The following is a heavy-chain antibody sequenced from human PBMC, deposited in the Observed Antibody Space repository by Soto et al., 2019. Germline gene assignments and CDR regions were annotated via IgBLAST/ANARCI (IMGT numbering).Heavy chain of an antibody. Sequence: QVQLVQSGAEVKKPGASVKVSCKASGYTFTSYDINWVRQATGQGLEWMGWMNPNSGNTGYAQKFQGRVTMTRNTSISTAYMELSSLRSEDTAVYYCARGRYSSSWYYGGWFDPWGQGTLVTVSS. CDR1: GYTFTSYD. V-gene: IGHV1-8*01. CDR2: MNPNSGNT. J-gene: IGHJ5*02. D-gene: IGHD6-13*01. CDR3: ARGRYSSSWYYGGWFDP.